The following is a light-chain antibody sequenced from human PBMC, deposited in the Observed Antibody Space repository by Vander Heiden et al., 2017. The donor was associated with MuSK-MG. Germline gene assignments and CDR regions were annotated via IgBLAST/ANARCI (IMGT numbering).Light chain of an antibody. CDR1: QSVLYSSNNKNY. Sequence: DIVMTQSPDSLAVSLGERATINCKSSQSVLYSSNNKNYLAWYQQKPGQPPKLLIYWASTRESGVPDQFSGSGSGTDFTLTISSLQAEDVAVYYCQQDDSTPFTFGHGTNVDIK. J-gene: IGKJ3*01. V-gene: IGKV4-1*01. CDR3: QQDDSTPFT. CDR2: WAS.